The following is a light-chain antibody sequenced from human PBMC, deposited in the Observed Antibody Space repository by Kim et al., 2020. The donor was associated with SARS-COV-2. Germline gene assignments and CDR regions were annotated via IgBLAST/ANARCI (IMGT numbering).Light chain of an antibody. J-gene: IGLJ1*01. CDR1: KLGDKY. CDR3: QAWDSSTEV. CDR2: QDS. Sequence: VSHGQTASITCSGDKLGDKYACWYQQKPGQSPVLVIYQDSKRPPGIPGRFSGSNSGNTATLTISGTQAMDEADYYCQAWDSSTEVFGTGTKVTVL. V-gene: IGLV3-1*01.